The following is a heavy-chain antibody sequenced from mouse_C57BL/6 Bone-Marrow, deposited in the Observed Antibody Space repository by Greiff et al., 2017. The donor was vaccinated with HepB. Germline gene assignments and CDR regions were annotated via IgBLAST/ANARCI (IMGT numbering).Heavy chain of an antibody. CDR2: ISYDGSN. D-gene: IGHD1-1*01. CDR3: ARVITTVVSNYFDY. CDR1: GYSITSGYY. V-gene: IGHV3-6*01. Sequence: EVKLMESGPGLVKPSQSLSLTCSVTGYSITSGYYWNWIRQFPGNKLEWMGYISYDGSNNYNPSLKNRISITRDTSKNQFFLKLNSVTTEDTATYYCARVITTVVSNYFDYWGQGTTLTASS. J-gene: IGHJ2*01.